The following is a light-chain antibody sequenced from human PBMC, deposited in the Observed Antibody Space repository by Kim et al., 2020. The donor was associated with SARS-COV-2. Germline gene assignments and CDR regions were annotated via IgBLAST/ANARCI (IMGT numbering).Light chain of an antibody. CDR3: QQYGHSPWT. Sequence: SLGERATLSCRATQTVSTNYLAWYQQKPGQTPRLLIYGASSRASGVPDRFSGSGSGTDFTLTISRLEPEDFAVYYCQQYGHSPWTFGQGTKVDIK. J-gene: IGKJ1*01. V-gene: IGKV3-20*01. CDR1: QTVSTNY. CDR2: GAS.